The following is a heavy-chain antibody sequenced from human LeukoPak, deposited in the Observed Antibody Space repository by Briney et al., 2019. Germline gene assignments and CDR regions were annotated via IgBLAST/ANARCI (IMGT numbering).Heavy chain of an antibody. Sequence: PGGSLRLSCAASGFTVSTNYMTWVRQAPGKGLEWVSDIYSGSSTYYADSVKGRFTISRDNSKNTLYLQMNSLRTEDTAVYYCASPAGGYWGQGTLVTVSS. D-gene: IGHD1-26*01. V-gene: IGHV3-66*02. CDR2: IYSGSST. CDR3: ASPAGGY. CDR1: GFTVSTNY. J-gene: IGHJ4*02.